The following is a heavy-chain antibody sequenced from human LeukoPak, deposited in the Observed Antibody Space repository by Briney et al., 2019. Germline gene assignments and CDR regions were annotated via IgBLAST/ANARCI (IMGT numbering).Heavy chain of an antibody. CDR3: ARGSGIAAAGTLLLDY. Sequence: GASVKVSCKASGYIFTSYGISWVRQAPGQGLEWMGWISAYNGNTNYAQKLQGRVTMTTDTSTSTAYMELRSLRSDDTAVYYCARGSGIAAAGTLLLDYWGQGTLVTVSS. V-gene: IGHV1-18*01. J-gene: IGHJ4*02. CDR2: ISAYNGNT. CDR1: GYIFTSYG. D-gene: IGHD6-13*01.